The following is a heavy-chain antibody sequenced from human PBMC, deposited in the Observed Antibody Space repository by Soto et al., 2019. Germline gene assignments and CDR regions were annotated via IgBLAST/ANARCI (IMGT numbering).Heavy chain of an antibody. CDR2: IYYSGST. Sequence: PSETLSLPCTVSGGSISSYYWSWIRQPPGKGLEWIGYIYYSGSTNYNPSLKSRVTISVDTSKNQFSLKLSSVTAADTAVYYCARIYSAYVAFDIWGQGTMVTVSS. CDR1: GGSISSYY. D-gene: IGHD6-25*01. CDR3: ARIYSAYVAFDI. J-gene: IGHJ3*02. V-gene: IGHV4-59*08.